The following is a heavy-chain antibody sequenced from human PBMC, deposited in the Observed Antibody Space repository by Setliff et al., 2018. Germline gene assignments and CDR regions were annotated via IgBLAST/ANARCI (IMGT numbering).Heavy chain of an antibody. J-gene: IGHJ6*02. CDR2: IYNSGNT. CDR3: VRDRTAYSYGLDV. CDR1: GGSISGYY. D-gene: IGHD5-18*01. Sequence: SETLSLTCTVSGGSISGYYWSWIRQPPGKSLEWIGYIYNSGNTNFNPSLKTRVTMSVDPSKNQSALNLRSVTAADTAVYYCVRDRTAYSYGLDVWAQGTTVTVSS. V-gene: IGHV4-4*08.